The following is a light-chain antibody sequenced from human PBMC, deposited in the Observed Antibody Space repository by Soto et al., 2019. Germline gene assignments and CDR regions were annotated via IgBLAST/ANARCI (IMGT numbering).Light chain of an antibody. Sequence: EIVFTQSPGTLSLSPGEGATLSCRASQSVSRNYLAWYQQKPGQAPRLLIYTASRRETGIRDRFSGSGSGTEFTLTISRLEPEDSAVYYCQQYSRATITFGQGTRLEIK. CDR1: QSVSRNY. CDR3: QQYSRATIT. CDR2: TAS. V-gene: IGKV3-20*01. J-gene: IGKJ5*01.